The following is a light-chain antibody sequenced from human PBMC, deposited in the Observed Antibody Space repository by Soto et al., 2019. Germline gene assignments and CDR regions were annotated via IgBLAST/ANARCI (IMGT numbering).Light chain of an antibody. Sequence: EIVLTQSPATLSLSPGERATLSCRASQSVSSYYVAWYQQKPGQAPRLLTHGSSSRATGVPDRFSGRGSGTTFTLVISRLEPEDFAVYYCQQYGTSPFTFGQGTKVDI. CDR2: GSS. CDR3: QQYGTSPFT. J-gene: IGKJ2*01. V-gene: IGKV3-20*01. CDR1: QSVSSYY.